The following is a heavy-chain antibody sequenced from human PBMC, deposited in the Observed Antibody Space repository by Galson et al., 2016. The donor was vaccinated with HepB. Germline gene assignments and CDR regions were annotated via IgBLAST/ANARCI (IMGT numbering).Heavy chain of an antibody. Sequence: SLRLSCAASGFTFSDYYMSWIRQAPGKGLEWVSYISSTGFDSNYADSVKGRFTISRDNAKNSLFLQMNSLRVEDTAVYYCAGDSMRQDYWGQGTLVTVSS. CDR1: GFTFSDYY. CDR2: ISSTGFDS. J-gene: IGHJ4*02. D-gene: IGHD2/OR15-2a*01. CDR3: AGDSMRQDY. V-gene: IGHV3-11*05.